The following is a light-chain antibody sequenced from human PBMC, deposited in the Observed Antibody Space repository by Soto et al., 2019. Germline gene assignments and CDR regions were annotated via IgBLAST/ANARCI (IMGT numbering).Light chain of an antibody. J-gene: IGKJ3*01. V-gene: IGKV3-11*01. CDR2: DAS. Sequence: EIVLTQSPDTLFLSPGEIATLSCRASQSVRSSLGWYQQKPGQAPRLLIYDASKRATGIPARFSGSGSGTDFTLTISSLEPEDFAVYYCQQRSNWPPEVTFGPGTKVDIK. CDR3: QQRSNWPPEVT. CDR1: QSVRSS.